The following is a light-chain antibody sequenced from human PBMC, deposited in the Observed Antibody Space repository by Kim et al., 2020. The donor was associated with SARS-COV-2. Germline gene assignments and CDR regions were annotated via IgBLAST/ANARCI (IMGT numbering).Light chain of an antibody. J-gene: IGLJ2*01. CDR3: QSYDSSLSVGI. CDR1: TSNIGAGFE. Sequence: RVTISCTGTTSNIGAGFEVNWYQQLPGVAPKLLIHSNDNRPSGVPDRFSGSKSGTSASLAITGLQPEDEADYYCQSYDSSLSVGIFGGGTQLTVL. V-gene: IGLV1-40*01. CDR2: SND.